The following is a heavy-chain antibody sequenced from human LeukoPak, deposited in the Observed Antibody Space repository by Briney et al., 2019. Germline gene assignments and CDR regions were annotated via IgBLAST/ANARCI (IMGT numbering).Heavy chain of an antibody. D-gene: IGHD3-10*01. CDR2: IYSGGST. CDR1: GFTFSSDA. CDR3: ARANYYGSGSFDY. J-gene: IGHJ4*02. Sequence: PGGSLRLSCAASGFTFSSDAMSWVRQAPGKGLEWVSVIYSGGSTYYTDSVKGRFTISRDNSKNTLYLQMKSLRAEDTAVYYCARANYYGSGSFDYWGQGTLVTVSS. V-gene: IGHV3-66*01.